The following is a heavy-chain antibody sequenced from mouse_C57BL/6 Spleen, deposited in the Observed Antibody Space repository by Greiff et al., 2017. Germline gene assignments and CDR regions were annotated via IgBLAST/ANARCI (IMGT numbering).Heavy chain of an antibody. V-gene: IGHV1-22*01. Sequence: VQLQQSGPELVKPGASVKMSCKASGYTFTDYNMHWVKQSHGKSLEWIGYINPNNGGTSYNQKFKGKATLTVNKSSSTAYMELRSLTSEDSAVSCGASGRVGGGPGGVYAMDYWGQGTSVTVSS. D-gene: IGHD1-3*01. CDR3: ASGRVGGGPGGVYAMDY. CDR2: INPNNGGT. J-gene: IGHJ4*01. CDR1: GYTFTDYN.